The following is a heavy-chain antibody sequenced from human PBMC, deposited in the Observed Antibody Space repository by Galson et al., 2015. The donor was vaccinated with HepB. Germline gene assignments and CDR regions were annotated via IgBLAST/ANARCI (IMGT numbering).Heavy chain of an antibody. CDR2: IYYSGST. CDR1: GGSISSYY. J-gene: IGHJ5*02. Sequence: SETLSLTCTVSGGSISSYYWSWIRQPPGKGLEWIGYIYYSGSTNYNPSLKSRVTISVDTSKNQFSLKLSSVTAADTAVYYCARQVLGRDGYNSDWFDPWGQGTLSPSPQ. D-gene: IGHD5-24*01. CDR3: ARQVLGRDGYNSDWFDP. V-gene: IGHV4-59*08.